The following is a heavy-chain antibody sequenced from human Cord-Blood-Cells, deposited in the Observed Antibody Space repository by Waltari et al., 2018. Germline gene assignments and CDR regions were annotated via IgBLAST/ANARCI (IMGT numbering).Heavy chain of an antibody. J-gene: IGHJ5*02. CDR2: INHSGST. V-gene: IGHV4-34*01. CDR3: ARVGRQLVATSGNP. D-gene: IGHD5-12*01. Sequence: HVQLQQWGAGLLKPSETLSLTCAVYGGSFSGYYWSWIRQPPGKGLEWIGEINHSGSTNYNPSLKSRVTISVDTSKNQFSLKLSSVTATDTAVYYCARVGRQLVATSGNPWGQGTLVTVSS. CDR1: GGSFSGYY.